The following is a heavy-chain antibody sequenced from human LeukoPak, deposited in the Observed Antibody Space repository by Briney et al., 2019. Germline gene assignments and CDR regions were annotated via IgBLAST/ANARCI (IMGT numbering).Heavy chain of an antibody. CDR1: GYTFSAYW. V-gene: IGHV5-51*01. CDR3: ARRSGSYFHFDY. J-gene: IGHJ4*02. Sequence: GESLKISCKASGYTFSAYWIGWVRQMPGKGLEWMGIIYPDDSETKYSPSFQGQVTISADESISTAYLQWSSLKASDTAMYYCARRSGSYFHFDYWGQGTLVTVSS. CDR2: IYPDDSET. D-gene: IGHD1-26*01.